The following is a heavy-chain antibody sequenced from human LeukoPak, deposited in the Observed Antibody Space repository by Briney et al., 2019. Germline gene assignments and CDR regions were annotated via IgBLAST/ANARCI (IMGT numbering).Heavy chain of an antibody. V-gene: IGHV1-18*01. CDR1: GYTFNKYG. J-gene: IGHJ6*02. D-gene: IGHD2-2*01. Sequence: ASVKVSCKASGYTFNKYGVSWVRQAPVQGLEWMGWISGYNGNTDYAQKFQDRVTMTTDTSTSTVYLELRSLRSDDTAVYYCARSVHVKSYCNTISCSGEGMDVWGQGTTVIVPS. CDR3: ARSVHVKSYCNTISCSGEGMDV. CDR2: ISGYNGNT.